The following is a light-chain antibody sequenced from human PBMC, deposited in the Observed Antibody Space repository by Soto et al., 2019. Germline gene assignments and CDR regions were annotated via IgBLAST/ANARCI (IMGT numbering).Light chain of an antibody. V-gene: IGLV2-18*02. J-gene: IGLJ1*01. CDR2: EVS. CDR1: STDFVGYNR. Sequence: QSVLTQPPSVSGSPGQSVTISCTGTSTDFVGYNRVSWYQQPPGTAPKLMIYEVSKRPSGVPDRFSGSKSGNTASPTISGLQAADEADYYCSSYAGSNRVFGTGTKVTVL. CDR3: SSYAGSNRV.